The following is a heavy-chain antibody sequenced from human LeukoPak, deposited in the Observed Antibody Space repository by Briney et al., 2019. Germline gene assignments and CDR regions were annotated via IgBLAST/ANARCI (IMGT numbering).Heavy chain of an antibody. D-gene: IGHD3-10*01. CDR3: ARERTQRVTMVRGVIIVNNWFDP. J-gene: IGHJ5*02. CDR2: INPNSGGT. V-gene: IGHV1-2*02. Sequence: GASVKVSCKASGYTFTGYYMHWVRQAPGQGLEWMGWINPNSGGTNYAQKFQGRVTMTRDMSISTAYMELSRLRSDDTAVYYCARERTQRVTMVRGVIIVNNWFDPWGQGTLVTVSS. CDR1: GYTFTGYY.